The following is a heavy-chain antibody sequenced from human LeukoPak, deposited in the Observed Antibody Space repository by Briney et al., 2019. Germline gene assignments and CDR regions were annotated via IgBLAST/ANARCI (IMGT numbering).Heavy chain of an antibody. CDR3: ARVRKVQYSSSYFDY. CDR2: VKQDGSEK. CDR1: GFIFSNCW. D-gene: IGHD6-6*01. Sequence: PGGSLRLSCAASGFIFSNCWMSWVRQAPGKGLEWVANVKQDGSEKYYVDSVKGRFTISRDNAKNSLYLQMNSLRAGDTAVYYCARVRKVQYSSSYFDYWGQGTLVTVSS. V-gene: IGHV3-7*01. J-gene: IGHJ4*02.